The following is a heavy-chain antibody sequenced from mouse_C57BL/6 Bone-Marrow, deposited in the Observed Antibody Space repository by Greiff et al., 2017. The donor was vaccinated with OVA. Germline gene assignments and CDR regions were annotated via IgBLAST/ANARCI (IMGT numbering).Heavy chain of an antibody. J-gene: IGHJ3*01. CDR1: GYTFTDYY. CDR2: INPNNGGT. V-gene: IGHV1-26*01. Sequence: EVQLQQSGPELVKPGASVKISCKASGYTFTDYYMNWVKQSHGKSLEWIGDINPNNGGTSYNQKFKGKATLTVDKSSSTAYMELRSLTSEDSAVYYCARKEIYFAYWGQGTLVTVSA. CDR3: ARKEIYFAY. D-gene: IGHD2-3*01.